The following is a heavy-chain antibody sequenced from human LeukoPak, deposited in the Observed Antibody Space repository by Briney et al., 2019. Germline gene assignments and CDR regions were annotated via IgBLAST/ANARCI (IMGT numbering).Heavy chain of an antibody. Sequence: GGSLRLSCAASAFTFSSYGMNWVRQTPGKALEWVSSISSTSNYIYYSDSVKGRFTISRDNAKNSLYLQMNSLRAEDTAVYYCARVAYSSSWRERYKYYLDYWGQGTLVTVSS. CDR1: AFTFSSYG. J-gene: IGHJ4*02. V-gene: IGHV3-21*01. CDR3: ARVAYSSSWRERYKYYLDY. CDR2: ISSTSNYI. D-gene: IGHD6-13*01.